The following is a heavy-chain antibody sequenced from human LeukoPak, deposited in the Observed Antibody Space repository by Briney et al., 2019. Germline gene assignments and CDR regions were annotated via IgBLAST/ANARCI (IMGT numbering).Heavy chain of an antibody. CDR3: ARAYSSSWYLDYYYYMDV. V-gene: IGHV3-7*04. J-gene: IGHJ6*03. D-gene: IGHD6-13*01. CDR2: TKQDGSEK. Sequence: GGSLRLSCAAPGFTFNSYRMSWVRQAPGKGLEWVANTKQDGSEKYYVDCVKGRFTISRENEKNSLSLQMNSLRAEDTAVYYCARAYSSSWYLDYYYYMDVWGKGTTVTISS. CDR1: GFTFNSYR.